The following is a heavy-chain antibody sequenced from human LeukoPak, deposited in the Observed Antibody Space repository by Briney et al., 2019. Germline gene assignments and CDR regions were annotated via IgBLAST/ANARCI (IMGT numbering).Heavy chain of an antibody. Sequence: GESLKISCQASGYSFSNYWIGWVRQVPGKGLEWMGIVYPRDSDTRYSPSFQGQVTISADKSISTAYLQWSSLKASDTAVYYCARPGERSRRDWNLDQWGQGTLVTVSS. V-gene: IGHV5-51*01. CDR2: VYPRDSDT. CDR3: ARPGERSRRDWNLDQ. J-gene: IGHJ4*02. CDR1: GYSFSNYW. D-gene: IGHD1-1*01.